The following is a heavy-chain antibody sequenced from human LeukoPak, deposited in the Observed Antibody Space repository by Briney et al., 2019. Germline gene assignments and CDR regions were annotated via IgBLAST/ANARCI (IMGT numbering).Heavy chain of an antibody. J-gene: IGHJ5*02. CDR2: IFYTGTT. D-gene: IGHD4-11*01. V-gene: IGHV4-61*10. CDR1: GGSISSGSHY. Sequence: SETLSLTCTVSGGSISSGSHYWSWIRQPAGKGLEWIGYIFYTGTTNYNPSLKSRVTISVDTSNEQFSLKLTSVTAADTAVYYCARDIDYPGWFDPWGQGTLVTVSS. CDR3: ARDIDYPGWFDP.